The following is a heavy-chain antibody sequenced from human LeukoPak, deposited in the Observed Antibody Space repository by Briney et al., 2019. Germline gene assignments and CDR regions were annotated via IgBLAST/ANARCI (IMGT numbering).Heavy chain of an antibody. CDR2: IWYDGSNK. Sequence: PGRSLRLSCAASGFTFSNYGMHWVRQAPGKGLEWVAVIWYDGSNKYYADSVKGRFTISRDKSKNTLYLQMNSLRAEDTAVYYCARDTEGLVDYWGQGTLVTVSS. V-gene: IGHV3-33*01. CDR1: GFTFSNYG. J-gene: IGHJ4*02. CDR3: ARDTEGLVDY.